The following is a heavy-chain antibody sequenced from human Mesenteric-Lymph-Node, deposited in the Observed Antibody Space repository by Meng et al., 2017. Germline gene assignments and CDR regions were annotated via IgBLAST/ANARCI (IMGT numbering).Heavy chain of an antibody. CDR1: GGSISSSSYY. V-gene: IGHV4-39*01. CDR2: VVYSGTT. J-gene: IGHJ4*02. D-gene: IGHD1-14*01. Sequence: QVQLEESGPGLVRPSETLSLTCTVFGGSISSSSYYWAWIRQPPGEGLEWIGSVVYSGTTYYTSSLKSRVSISVDTSKNQFSLKLSSVTAADTAVYYCARHHHSPTFDYWGQGTLVTVSS. CDR3: ARHHHSPTFDY.